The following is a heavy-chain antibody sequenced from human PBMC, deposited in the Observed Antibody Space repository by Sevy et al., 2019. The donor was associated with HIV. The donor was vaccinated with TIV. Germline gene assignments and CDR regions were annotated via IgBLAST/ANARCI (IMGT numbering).Heavy chain of an antibody. CDR2: IYYSGST. V-gene: IGHV4-39*01. CDR3: ARPLPNASGAFDI. J-gene: IGHJ3*02. D-gene: IGHD2-2*01. CDR1: GGSITSSSYY. Sequence: SEILSLTCTVSGGSITSSSYYWGWIRQPPGKGLEWIGSIYYSGSTYYNPSLMSRVTISVDTSKNQFSLKLSSVTAADTAVYYCARPLPNASGAFDIWGQGTMVTVSS.